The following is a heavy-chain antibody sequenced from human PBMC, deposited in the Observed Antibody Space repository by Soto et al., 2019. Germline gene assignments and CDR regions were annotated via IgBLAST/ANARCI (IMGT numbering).Heavy chain of an antibody. V-gene: IGHV1-18*01. CDR3: ARGLGVDMVTTSSGTAAGSRDY. Sequence: QVQLVQSGTEVKKPGASVKVSCKGSGYTFTSYGVTWVRQAPGQGLEWMGWISANNGQTDYAQRLQGRLTMTTDTSTSTAYMELRSLTSDDTAVYYCARGLGVDMVTTSSGTAAGSRDYWGQGTLVTVSS. CDR2: ISANNGQT. D-gene: IGHD5-12*01. J-gene: IGHJ4*02. CDR1: GYTFTSYG.